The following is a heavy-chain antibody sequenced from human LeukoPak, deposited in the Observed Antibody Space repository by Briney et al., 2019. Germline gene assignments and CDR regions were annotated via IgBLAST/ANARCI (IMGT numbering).Heavy chain of an antibody. CDR1: GFTFSSYS. V-gene: IGHV3-30*02. CDR3: AKDRSYYLWNDFYYMDV. J-gene: IGHJ6*03. D-gene: IGHD1-26*01. CDR2: IRYDGSNK. Sequence: PGGSLRLSCAASGFTFSSYSMNWVRQAPGKGLEWVAFIRYDGSNKYYADSVKGRFTISRDNSKNTLYLQVNSLRAEDTAVYYCAKDRSYYLWNDFYYMDVWGNGTTVTVSS.